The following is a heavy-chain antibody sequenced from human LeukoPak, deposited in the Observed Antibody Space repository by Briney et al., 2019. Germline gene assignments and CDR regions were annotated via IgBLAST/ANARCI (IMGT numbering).Heavy chain of an antibody. D-gene: IGHD1-14*01. Sequence: GGSLRLSCAASGFTFSTYDMHWVRQAPDKGLEWVAVTSHDGSNNYYAESVKGRFTISRDNSKSTLYLQMSSLRAEDTALYYCAKKKTTGYYSYHAMDVWGQGTTVTVSS. CDR1: GFTFSTYD. CDR2: TSHDGSNN. J-gene: IGHJ6*02. CDR3: AKKKTTGYYSYHAMDV. V-gene: IGHV3-30*18.